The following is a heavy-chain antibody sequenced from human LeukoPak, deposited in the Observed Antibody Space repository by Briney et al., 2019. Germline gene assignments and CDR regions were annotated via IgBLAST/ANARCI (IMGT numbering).Heavy chain of an antibody. V-gene: IGHV3-43*02. J-gene: IGHJ4*02. CDR3: AKECGGSYSPAFCGVDY. D-gene: IGHD1-26*01. CDR1: GFTFDDYA. CDR2: ISGDGGST. Sequence: GGSLRLSCAASGFTFDDYAMHWVRQAPGKGLEWVSLISGDGGSTYYADSLKGRFTISRDNSKNSLYLQMNSLRTEDTALYYCAKECGGSYSPAFCGVDYWGQGTLVTDSS.